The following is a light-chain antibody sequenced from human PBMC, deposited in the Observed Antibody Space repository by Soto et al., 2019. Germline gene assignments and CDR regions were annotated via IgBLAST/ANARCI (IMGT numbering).Light chain of an antibody. Sequence: QSALTQNASVSGSPGQSITISCTGTSSDVGDNYASWYQQHLGKAPKLIIYEVSQRPSGVPDRFSGSKSGNTASLTVSGLQTEDEADYYCSAYAGSNNFVFGSGTKVTVL. CDR2: EVS. V-gene: IGLV2-8*01. J-gene: IGLJ1*01. CDR1: SSDVGDNY. CDR3: SAYAGSNNFV.